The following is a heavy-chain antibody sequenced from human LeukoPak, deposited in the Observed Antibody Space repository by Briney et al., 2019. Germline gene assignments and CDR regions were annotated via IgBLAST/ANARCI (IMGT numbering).Heavy chain of an antibody. J-gene: IGHJ4*02. D-gene: IGHD1-26*01. CDR3: ARLSGSYYSDFDY. V-gene: IGHV4-39*01. CDR2: IYYSGSA. CDR1: GGSISSSSYY. Sequence: SETLSLTCTVSGGSISSSSYYWGWIPQPPRKGLEWIGSIYYSGSAYYNPSLKSRVTISVDTSKNQFSLKLSSVTAADTAVYYCARLSGSYYSDFDYWGQGTLVTVSS.